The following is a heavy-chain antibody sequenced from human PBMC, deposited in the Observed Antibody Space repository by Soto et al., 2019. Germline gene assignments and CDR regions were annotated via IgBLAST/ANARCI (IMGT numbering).Heavy chain of an antibody. D-gene: IGHD5-12*01. CDR1: GFTFSSYG. J-gene: IGHJ4*02. Sequence: VQLVESGGGVVQPGRSLRLSCAASGFTFSSYGMHWVRQAPGKGLEWVAVIWYDGSNKYYADSVKGRFTISRDNSKNPLYLKMNSLRAEDTAVYYCARDLGGGYAGTDDYWGQGTLVTVSS. CDR3: ARDLGGGYAGTDDY. CDR2: IWYDGSNK. V-gene: IGHV3-33*01.